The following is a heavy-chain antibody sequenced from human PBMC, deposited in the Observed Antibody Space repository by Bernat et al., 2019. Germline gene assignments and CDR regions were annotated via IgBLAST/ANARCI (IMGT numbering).Heavy chain of an antibody. D-gene: IGHD3-22*01. CDR2: ISSSSSTI. CDR1: GFTFSSYG. J-gene: IGHJ4*02. Sequence: EVQLVESGGGLVQPGGSLRLSCAASGFTFSSYGMNWVRQAPGKGLEWVSYISSSSSTIYYADSVKDRFTISRDNAKNSLYLQMNSLRAEDTAVYYCARVEYYDSSGYSDYWGQGTLVTVSS. V-gene: IGHV3-48*01. CDR3: ARVEYYDSSGYSDY.